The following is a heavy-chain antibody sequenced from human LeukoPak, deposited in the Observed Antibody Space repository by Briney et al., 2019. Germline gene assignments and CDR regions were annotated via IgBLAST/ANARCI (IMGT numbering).Heavy chain of an antibody. D-gene: IGHD3-9*01. CDR1: GGSISSYY. CDR3: ARVHKVLRYFDWHNWFDP. CDR2: IYYSGST. Sequence: SETLSLTCTVSGGSISSYYWSWIRQPPGKGLEWIGYIYYSGSTNYNPSLKSRVTISVDTSKNQFSLKLSSVTAADTAVYYCARVHKVLRYFDWHNWFDPWGQGTLVTVSS. J-gene: IGHJ5*02. V-gene: IGHV4-59*12.